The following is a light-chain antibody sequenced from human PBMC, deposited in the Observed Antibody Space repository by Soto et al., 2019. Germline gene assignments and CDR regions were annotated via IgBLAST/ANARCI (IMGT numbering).Light chain of an antibody. CDR3: QQYNNWPGT. J-gene: IGKJ4*01. CDR1: QSVNSH. CDR2: GAS. Sequence: IVMTQSPATLPVSPGERATLSCRTSQSVNSHLAWYQHKPGQAHRLLIYGASSRATGIPTRFSGSGSWTEFTLTINSLQSEEFAIYFGQQYNNWPGTFGGGTKVEIK. V-gene: IGKV3-15*01.